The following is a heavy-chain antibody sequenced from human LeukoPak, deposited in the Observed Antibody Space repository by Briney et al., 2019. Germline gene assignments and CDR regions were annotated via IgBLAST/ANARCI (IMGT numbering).Heavy chain of an antibody. Sequence: GGSLRLSCAASGFTFSSYSMNWVRQAPGKGLEWVSSIGSSSSYIYYADSVKGRFTISRDNAKDSLYLQMNSLRAEDTAVYYCARDGEGAVVPAAIGWYFDLWGRGTLVTVSS. D-gene: IGHD2-2*01. CDR2: IGSSSSYI. J-gene: IGHJ2*01. V-gene: IGHV3-21*01. CDR1: GFTFSSYS. CDR3: ARDGEGAVVPAAIGWYFDL.